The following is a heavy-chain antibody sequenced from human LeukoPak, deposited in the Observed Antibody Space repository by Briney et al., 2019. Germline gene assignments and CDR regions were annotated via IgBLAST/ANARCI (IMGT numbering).Heavy chain of an antibody. D-gene: IGHD6-13*01. CDR1: CGSVSNYY. CDR3: ARVTFDSSSWYYFDY. CDR2: IYYTET. V-gene: IGHV4-59*02. Sequence: SETLSLTCTVSCGSVSNYYWSWIRQSPGKGLEWIGYIYYTETSYNPSLKSRVTISVDTSKNQFSLKLSSVTAADTAVYYCARVTFDSSSWYYFDYWGQGTLVTVSS. J-gene: IGHJ4*02.